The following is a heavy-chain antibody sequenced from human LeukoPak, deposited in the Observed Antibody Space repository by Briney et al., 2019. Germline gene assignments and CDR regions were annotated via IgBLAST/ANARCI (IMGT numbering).Heavy chain of an antibody. CDR3: ARASTGTYYYYGMDV. V-gene: IGHV3-30-3*01. CDR1: GFTFSSYA. Sequence: GSLRLSCAASGFTFSSYAMHWVRQAPGKGLGGVAVISYDGSNKYYADSVKGRFTISRDNSKNTLYLQMNSLRAEDTAVYYCARASTGTYYYYGMDVWGQGTTVTVSS. D-gene: IGHD4-17*01. CDR2: ISYDGSNK. J-gene: IGHJ6*02.